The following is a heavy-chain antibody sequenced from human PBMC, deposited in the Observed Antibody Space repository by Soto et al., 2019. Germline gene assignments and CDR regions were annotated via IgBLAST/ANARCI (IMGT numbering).Heavy chain of an antibody. D-gene: IGHD2-21*02. CDR3: ASKAACGGDCYAFDS. CDR1: GGIFSSNT. Sequence: QVYLVQSGAEVKKPGSSVKISCKASGGIFSSNTINWVRQAAGQGLEWMGGIIPLFGTANYAEKFQGRVTMTADKSTKTEYMELPSLRSEDTAVYYCASKAACGGDCYAFDSWCQGTLVTVSS. V-gene: IGHV1-69*06. J-gene: IGHJ4*02. CDR2: IIPLFGTA.